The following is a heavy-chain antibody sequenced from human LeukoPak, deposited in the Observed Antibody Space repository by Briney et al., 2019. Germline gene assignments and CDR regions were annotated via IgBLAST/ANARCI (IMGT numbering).Heavy chain of an antibody. CDR1: GFTFSSYW. Sequence: GGSLRLSCAACGFTFSSYWMSWVRQAPGKGLEWVANIKQDGSEKYYVDSVKGRFTISRDNAKNSLYLQMNSLRAEDTAVYYCARGPQSTMTYYYYYMDVWGKGTTVTISS. D-gene: IGHD3-22*01. CDR3: ARGPQSTMTYYYYYMDV. V-gene: IGHV3-7*01. J-gene: IGHJ6*03. CDR2: IKQDGSEK.